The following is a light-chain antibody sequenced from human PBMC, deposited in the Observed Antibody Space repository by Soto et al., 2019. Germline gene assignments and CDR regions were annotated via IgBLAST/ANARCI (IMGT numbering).Light chain of an antibody. CDR2: AAS. CDR3: QQSFGTTWT. CDR1: QTILTY. Sequence: DIQMTQSPSSLSASVGETVTITCRASQTILTYLNWYQQKPGKAPKLLIYAASSLQSGVPSRFSGGGSATDFTLTISSLQPEDFATYYCQQSFGTTWTFGRGTKVDI. J-gene: IGKJ1*01. V-gene: IGKV1-39*01.